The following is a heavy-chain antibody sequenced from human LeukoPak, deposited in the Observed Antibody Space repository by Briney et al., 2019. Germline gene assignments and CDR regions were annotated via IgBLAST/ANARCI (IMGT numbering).Heavy chain of an antibody. D-gene: IGHD6-6*01. J-gene: IGHJ6*03. CDR3: ARALVGSSSGYFYYYMDV. CDR2: IYYSGST. V-gene: IGHV4-39*07. Sequence: SETLSLTCTVSGGPISSSSYFWGWIRQPPGKGLEWIGSIYYSGSTYYNPSLKSRVTISVDTSKNQFSLNLSSVTAADTAVYYCARALVGSSSGYFYYYMDVWGKGTTVTVSS. CDR1: GGPISSSSYF.